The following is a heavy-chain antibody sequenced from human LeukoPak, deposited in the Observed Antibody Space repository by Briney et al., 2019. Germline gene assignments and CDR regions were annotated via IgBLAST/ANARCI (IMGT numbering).Heavy chain of an antibody. V-gene: IGHV3-23*01. D-gene: IGHD2-15*01. CDR3: AKGPHYIVVVVAATELDY. Sequence: GGSLRLSCAASGFTFSSYAMSWVRQAPGKGLEWVSAISGSGGSTYYADSVKGRFTISRDNSKNTLYLQMNSLRAEDTAVYYCAKGPHYIVVVVAATELDYWGQGTLVTVSS. J-gene: IGHJ4*02. CDR1: GFTFSSYA. CDR2: ISGSGGST.